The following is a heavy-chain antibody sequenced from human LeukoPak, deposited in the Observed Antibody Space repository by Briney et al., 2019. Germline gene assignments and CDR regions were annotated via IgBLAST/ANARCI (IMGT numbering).Heavy chain of an antibody. CDR1: GSTFSSYG. CDR3: ARVRAGYCTSTSCYTGMDV. V-gene: IGHV3-30*03. D-gene: IGHD2-2*01. Sequence: GGSLRLSCAASGSTFSSYGMHWVRQAPGEGLEWVALISYDGSNEYYADSVRGRFTISRDNSKFTLYMQMNSLRAEDTAVYYCARVRAGYCTSTSCYTGMDVWGQGTTVTVSS. CDR2: ISYDGSNE. J-gene: IGHJ6*02.